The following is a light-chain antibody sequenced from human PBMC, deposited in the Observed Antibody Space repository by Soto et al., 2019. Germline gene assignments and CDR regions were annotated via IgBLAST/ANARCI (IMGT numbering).Light chain of an antibody. CDR3: RSYARSDNYV. J-gene: IGLJ1*01. Sequence: QSALTQPPSASGSPGHSVTISCAGTSSDVGGYDYVSWYQQHPGKAPRLIIYEVSKRPSGVPDRFSGSKSGNTASLTDSGLQAEDGADDYCRSYARSDNYVFGTGTKVTVL. V-gene: IGLV2-8*01. CDR2: EVS. CDR1: SSDVGGYDY.